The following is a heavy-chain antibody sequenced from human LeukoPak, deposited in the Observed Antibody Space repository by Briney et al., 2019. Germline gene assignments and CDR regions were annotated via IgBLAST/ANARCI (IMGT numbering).Heavy chain of an antibody. CDR1: GYSISSGYY. D-gene: IGHD3-10*01. J-gene: IGHJ4*02. V-gene: IGHV4-38-2*02. Sequence: PSETLSLTCTVSGYSISSGYYWGWIRQPPGKGLEWIGSIYHSGSTYYNPSLKSRVTISVDTSKNQFSLKLSSVTAADTAVYYCARANIWFGELYDYWGQGTLVTVSS. CDR2: IYHSGST. CDR3: ARANIWFGELYDY.